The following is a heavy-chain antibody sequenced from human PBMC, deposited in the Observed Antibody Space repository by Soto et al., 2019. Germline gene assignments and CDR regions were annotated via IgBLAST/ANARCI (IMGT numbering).Heavy chain of an antibody. J-gene: IGHJ6*02. V-gene: IGHV1-3*01. CDR1: GYTFTSYA. D-gene: IGHD4-4*01. Sequence: ASVKVSCKASGYTFTSYAMHWVRQAPGQRLEWMGWINAGNGNTKYSQKFQGRVTITRDTSASTAYMELSSLRSEDTAVYYCARRPTVTAGVYYYYYGMDVWGQGTTVTVSS. CDR3: ARRPTVTAGVYYYYYGMDV. CDR2: INAGNGNT.